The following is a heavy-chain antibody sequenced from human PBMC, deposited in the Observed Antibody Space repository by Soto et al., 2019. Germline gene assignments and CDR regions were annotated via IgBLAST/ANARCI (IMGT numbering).Heavy chain of an antibody. Sequence: QVQLQESGPGVVKPSGTLSLTCAVSGGSVSSDYLWSWVRLPPGKGLEWIGEIYHSGRTNYNPSLKPRVTISLDKYKNQLSLILNSVTAADTAVYYCARDRPSYGRNFDYWGQGTLVTVYS. D-gene: IGHD3-10*01. CDR3: ARDRPSYGRNFDY. V-gene: IGHV4-4*02. J-gene: IGHJ4*02. CDR2: IYHSGRT. CDR1: GGSVSSDYL.